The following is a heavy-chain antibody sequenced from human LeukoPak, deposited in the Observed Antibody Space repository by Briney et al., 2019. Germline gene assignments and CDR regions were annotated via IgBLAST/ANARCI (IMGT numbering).Heavy chain of an antibody. J-gene: IGHJ4*02. Sequence: QSGGSLRLSCAASGFTFSSYGMHWVRQAPGKGLEWVAVISYDGSNKYYADSVKGRFTISRDNSKNTLYLQMNSLRAEDTAVYYCAKDPVFYYWGQGTLVTVSS. CDR3: AKDPVFYY. CDR2: ISYDGSNK. CDR1: GFTFSSYG. V-gene: IGHV3-30*18.